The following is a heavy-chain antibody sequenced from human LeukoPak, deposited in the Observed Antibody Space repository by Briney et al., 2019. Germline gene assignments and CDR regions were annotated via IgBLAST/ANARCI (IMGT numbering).Heavy chain of an antibody. Sequence: GGSLRLSCAASGFTFSNAWMSWVRQAPGKGLEWVGRIKSKTDGGTTDYAAPVKGRFTISRDDSKNTLYLQMNSLKTEDTAVYYCTTDMSAILLWFGELSPFDYWGQGTLVTVSS. CDR1: GFTFSNAW. CDR3: TTDMSAILLWFGELSPFDY. V-gene: IGHV3-15*01. D-gene: IGHD3-10*01. CDR2: IKSKTDGGTT. J-gene: IGHJ4*02.